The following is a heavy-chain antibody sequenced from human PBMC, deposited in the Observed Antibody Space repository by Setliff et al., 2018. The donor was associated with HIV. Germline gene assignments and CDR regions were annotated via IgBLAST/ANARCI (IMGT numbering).Heavy chain of an antibody. D-gene: IGHD3-10*01. Sequence: ASVKVSCKASGYTFTSYGMSWVRQAPGQGLEWMGWISAYNGNTHYAQKLQGRVTMTTDTSTSTAYMELRSLRSDDTAVYHCARDYYGSGSYFILDYWGPGTLVTVSS. J-gene: IGHJ4*02. CDR2: ISAYNGNT. V-gene: IGHV1-18*01. CDR1: GYTFTSYG. CDR3: ARDYYGSGSYFILDY.